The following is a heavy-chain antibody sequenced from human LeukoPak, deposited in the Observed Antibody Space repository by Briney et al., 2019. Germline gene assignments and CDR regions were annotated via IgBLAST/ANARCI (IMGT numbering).Heavy chain of an antibody. CDR2: ISYDGSNK. CDR3: AKDRGYSGYGQNFNY. D-gene: IGHD5-12*01. Sequence: PGRSLRLSCAASGFTFSSSGMHWVRQAPGKGLQWVAAISYDGSNKYYTNSVKGRFTISRDNSKNSLYLQMNSLRTEDTALYYCAKDRGYSGYGQNFNYWGQGTLVTVSS. CDR1: GFTFSSSG. J-gene: IGHJ4*02. V-gene: IGHV3-30*18.